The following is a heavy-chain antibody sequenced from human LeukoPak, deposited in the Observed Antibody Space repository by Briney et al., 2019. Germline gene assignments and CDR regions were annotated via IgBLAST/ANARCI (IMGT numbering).Heavy chain of an antibody. D-gene: IGHD5-24*01. CDR3: ARCRDGYNYYFDY. CDR2: IKQDGSEK. V-gene: IGHV3-7*01. CDR1: GFTFSSYW. Sequence: GGSLRLSCAASGFTFSSYWMSWVRQAPGKGVEWVANIKQDGSEKYYVDSVKGRFTISRDNAKNSLYLQMNSLRAEDTAVYYCARCRDGYNYYFDYWGQGTLVTVSS. J-gene: IGHJ4*02.